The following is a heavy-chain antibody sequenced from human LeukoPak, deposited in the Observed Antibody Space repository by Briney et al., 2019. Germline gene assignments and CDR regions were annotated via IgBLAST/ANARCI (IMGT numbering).Heavy chain of an antibody. CDR1: GLTFGDCG. V-gene: IGHV3-49*04. D-gene: IGHD2-15*01. Sequence: PGGSLTLSCTGSGLTFGDCGMSWVREAPGKGLEWVGFIRSKAYGGTTEYAASVKGRFTISRDDSKSIAYLQMNSLKTEDTAVYYCTRPRYCSGGSCYFDYWGQGTLVTVSS. CDR3: TRPRYCSGGSCYFDY. CDR2: IRSKAYGGTT. J-gene: IGHJ4*02.